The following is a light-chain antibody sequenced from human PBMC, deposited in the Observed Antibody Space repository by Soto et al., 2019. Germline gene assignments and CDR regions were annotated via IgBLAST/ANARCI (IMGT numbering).Light chain of an antibody. CDR1: SSNIGSNYD. CDR3: QSYDSSLSGCV. V-gene: IGLV1-40*01. Sequence: QSVLTQPPSVSGAPGQRVTFSCTGSSSNIGSNYDVHWYQQLPGTAPKLLIYVNSNRPSGVPDRFSGSKSGTSASLAITGLQAEDEADYYCQSYDSSLSGCVFGTGTKVNVL. J-gene: IGLJ1*01. CDR2: VNS.